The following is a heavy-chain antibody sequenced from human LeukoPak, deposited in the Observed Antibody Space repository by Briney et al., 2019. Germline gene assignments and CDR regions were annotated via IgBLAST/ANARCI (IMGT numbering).Heavy chain of an antibody. CDR2: ISWNSGYI. CDR3: AKVRGTYSSGYFFDY. V-gene: IGHV3-9*01. J-gene: IGHJ4*02. D-gene: IGHD6-19*01. Sequence: GRSLRLSCAASGFTFDNYAMHWVRQAPGKGLEWLSIISWNSGYIGYADSVKGRFTISRDNAKKSLDLQMNSLRAEDTAFYYCAKVRGTYSSGYFFDYWGQGSLVTVSS. CDR1: GFTFDNYA.